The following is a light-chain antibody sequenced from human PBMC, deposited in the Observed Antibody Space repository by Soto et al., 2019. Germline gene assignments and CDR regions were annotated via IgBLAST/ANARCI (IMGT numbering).Light chain of an antibody. CDR3: QQYGSSPRKYT. J-gene: IGKJ2*01. CDR1: QSVSSSY. Sequence: EIVLTQSPGTLSLSPGERATLSCRASQSVSSSYLAWYQQKPGQAPRLLIYGASSRATGIPDRFSGSGSGTDFTLTISRLEPEDLAVYYCQQYGSSPRKYTFGQGTKREIK. CDR2: GAS. V-gene: IGKV3-20*01.